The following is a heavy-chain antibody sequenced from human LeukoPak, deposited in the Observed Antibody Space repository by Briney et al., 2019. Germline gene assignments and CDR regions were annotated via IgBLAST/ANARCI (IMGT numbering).Heavy chain of an antibody. Sequence: GGSLRLSCAASGFTFSSYEMNWVRQAPGKGLEWVSYISSSGSTIYYADSVKSRFTISRDNAKNSLYLQMNSLRAEDTAAYYCARDSSRDSYNYGTLLALSPNKDWYFDLWGRGTLVTVSS. CDR2: ISSSGSTI. CDR1: GFTFSSYE. J-gene: IGHJ2*01. V-gene: IGHV3-48*03. CDR3: ARDSSRDSYNYGTLLALSPNKDWYFDL. D-gene: IGHD5-24*01.